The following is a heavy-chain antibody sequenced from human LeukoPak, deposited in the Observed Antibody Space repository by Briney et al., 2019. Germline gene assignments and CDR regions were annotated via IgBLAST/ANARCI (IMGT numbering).Heavy chain of an antibody. J-gene: IGHJ3*02. V-gene: IGHV4-59*01. Sequence: PSETLSLTCTVSGGSLSGYYWSWIRQSPGKGLEWIGYIFYSGTTNYNPSFKSRVTISIDSPKNQFSLKLTSVTAAETAVYYCARGERLGPDIWGQGTMVTVSS. CDR3: ARGERLGPDI. D-gene: IGHD3-16*01. CDR1: GGSLSGYY. CDR2: IFYSGTT.